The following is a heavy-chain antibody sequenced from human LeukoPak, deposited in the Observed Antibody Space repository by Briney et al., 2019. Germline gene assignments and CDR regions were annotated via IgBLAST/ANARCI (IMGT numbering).Heavy chain of an antibody. CDR2: IYPGDSDT. CDR3: ARLIGGPARPGFDY. J-gene: IGHJ4*02. Sequence: PGGPLKISCKGSGYTFTNYWIGWVRRMPGKGLEWMGIIYPGDSDTKYNTSFQGQVTISADKSITTAYLQWSSLKASDSAIYYCARLIGGPARPGFDYWGQGTLVTVSS. CDR1: GYTFTNYW. V-gene: IGHV5-51*01. D-gene: IGHD3-10*01.